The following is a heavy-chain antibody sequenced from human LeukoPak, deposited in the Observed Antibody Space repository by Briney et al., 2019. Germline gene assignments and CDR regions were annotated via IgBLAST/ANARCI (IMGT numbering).Heavy chain of an antibody. CDR1: GFTVSGNY. V-gene: IGHV3-66*01. D-gene: IGHD5-18*01. J-gene: IGHJ4*02. CDR3: ARAVGYSYGLDY. CDR2: IYSGSST. Sequence: GGSLRLSCAASGFTVSGNYMNWVRQAPGKGLEWVSLIYSGSSTYYADSVKGRFTISRDNSKNTLYLQMNSLRAEDTAVYYCARAVGYSYGLDYWGQGTLVTVSS.